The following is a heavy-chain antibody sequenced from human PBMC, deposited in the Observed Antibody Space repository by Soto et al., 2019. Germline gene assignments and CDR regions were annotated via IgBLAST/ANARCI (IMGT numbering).Heavy chain of an antibody. CDR2: SIPMFGTA. CDR3: AAPGYSSANGNYYYHGMDV. CDR1: GGTFISYS. V-gene: IGHV1-69*13. J-gene: IGHJ6*02. D-gene: IGHD6-19*01. Sequence: SVEIFCKAAGGTFISYSSSLWRQAPVQGVERMGGSIPMFGTANSAQKVPGRGTITADQSTSTAYMELSTLRSEDTDVYYCAAPGYSSANGNYYYHGMDVWGQGTTGTVSS.